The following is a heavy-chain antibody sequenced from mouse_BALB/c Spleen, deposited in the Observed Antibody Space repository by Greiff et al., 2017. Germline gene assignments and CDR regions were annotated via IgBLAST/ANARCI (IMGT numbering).Heavy chain of an antibody. CDR1: GFTFSSFG. CDR2: ISSGSSTI. D-gene: IGHD2-10*02. J-gene: IGHJ4*01. V-gene: IGHV5-17*02. Sequence: EVKLMESGGGLVQPGGSRKLSCAASGFTFSSFGMHWVRQAPEKGLEWVAYISSGSSTIYYADTVKGRFTISRDNPKNTLFLQMTSLRSEDTAMYYCAGMYGTYAMDYWGQGTSVTVSS. CDR3: AGMYGTYAMDY.